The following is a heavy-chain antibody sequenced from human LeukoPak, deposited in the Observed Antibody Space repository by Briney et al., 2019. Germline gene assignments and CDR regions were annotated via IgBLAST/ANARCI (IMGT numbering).Heavy chain of an antibody. Sequence: GGSLRLSCAASGFPFSSYSMTWVRQAPGKGLEWVANIKPDGTTKFYVDSVKGRFTISRDNALNSLYLQMNSLRAEDTAIYYCARDRGPRTGFMVREAYDYWGQGTLVTVSS. J-gene: IGHJ4*02. CDR3: ARDRGPRTGFMVREAYDY. CDR2: IKPDGTTK. CDR1: GFPFSSYS. D-gene: IGHD3-10*01. V-gene: IGHV3-7*03.